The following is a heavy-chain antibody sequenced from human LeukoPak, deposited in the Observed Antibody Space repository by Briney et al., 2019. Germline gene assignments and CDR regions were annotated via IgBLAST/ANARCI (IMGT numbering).Heavy chain of an antibody. V-gene: IGHV3-48*04. Sequence: GGSLRLSCAASGFTFSSYSMNWVRQAPGKGREGVSYFSVSSSTIYYADSVKGRFTISRDNAKNSLYLQMNSLRAEDTAVYYCARGTPSSSGWLYYGMDVWGQGTTVTVSS. CDR2: FSVSSSTI. D-gene: IGHD6-19*01. J-gene: IGHJ6*02. CDR3: ARGTPSSSGWLYYGMDV. CDR1: GFTFSSYS.